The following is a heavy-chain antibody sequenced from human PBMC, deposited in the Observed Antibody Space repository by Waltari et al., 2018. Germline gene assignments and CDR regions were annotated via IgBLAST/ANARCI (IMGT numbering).Heavy chain of an antibody. Sequence: EVQLLESGGGLVQPGGSLRLSCAASGFTFSSYAMSWVRQAPGKGLEWVSAISGSGGSTYYADAVKGRFTISRDNSKNTLYLQMNSLRAEDTAVYYCAKLRIRGYSGMDVWGQGTTVTVSS. V-gene: IGHV3-23*01. D-gene: IGHD3-16*01. CDR1: GFTFSSYA. J-gene: IGHJ6*02. CDR3: AKLRIRGYSGMDV. CDR2: ISGSGGST.